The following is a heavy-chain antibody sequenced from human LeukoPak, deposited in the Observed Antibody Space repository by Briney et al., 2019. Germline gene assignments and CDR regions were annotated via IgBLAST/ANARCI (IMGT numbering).Heavy chain of an antibody. CDR2: INPNCGGT. CDR1: GYTFTGYY. CDR3: ASRRRVYCSSTSCFNDAFDI. V-gene: IGHV1-2*02. J-gene: IGHJ3*02. Sequence: ASVKVSCKASGYTFTGYYMHWVRQAPGQGLEWMGWINPNCGGTNYAQKFQGRVTMTRDTSISTAYMELRRLRSDDTAVYYCASRRRVYCSSTSCFNDAFDIWGQGTMVTVSS. D-gene: IGHD2-2*01.